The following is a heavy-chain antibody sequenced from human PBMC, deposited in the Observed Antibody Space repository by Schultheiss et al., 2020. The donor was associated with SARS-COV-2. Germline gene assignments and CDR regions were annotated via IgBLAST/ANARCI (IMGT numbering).Heavy chain of an antibody. CDR3: ARELEWLAN. V-gene: IGHV4-31*03. CDR1: GGSIDGYY. Sequence: SETLSLTCTVSGGSIDGYYWSWIRQHPGKGLEWIGHINNRGSTYYNPSLKSRVTISIDTSKNHFSLKLTSVTAADTAMYYCARELEWLANWGQGTLVTVSS. CDR2: INNRGST. D-gene: IGHD3-3*01. J-gene: IGHJ4*02.